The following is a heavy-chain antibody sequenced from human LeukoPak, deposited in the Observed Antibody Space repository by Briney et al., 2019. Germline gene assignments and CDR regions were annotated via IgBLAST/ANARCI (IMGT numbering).Heavy chain of an antibody. CDR1: GFTFSSYA. V-gene: IGHV3-23*01. CDR2: ISGSGGST. CDR3: AKDEEYSSSWVPLGVFVY. D-gene: IGHD6-13*01. J-gene: IGHJ4*02. Sequence: GGSLRLSCAASGFTFSSYAMSWVRQAPGKGLEWVSAISGSGGSTYYADSVKGGFTISRDNSKNTLYLQMNSLRAEDTAVYYCAKDEEYSSSWVPLGVFVYWGQGTLVTVSS.